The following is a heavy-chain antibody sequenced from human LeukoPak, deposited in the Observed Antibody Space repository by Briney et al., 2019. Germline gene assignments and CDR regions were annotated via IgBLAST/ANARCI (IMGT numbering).Heavy chain of an antibody. CDR2: INLNSGGT. CDR3: ARDNGDYWFDY. V-gene: IGHV1-2*02. J-gene: IGHJ4*02. CDR1: GYTFTDYY. Sequence: GASVKVSCKASGYTFTDYYMHWVRQAPGQGLEWMGWINLNSGGTNYAQKFQGRVTMTRDTSISTAYMELTRLRSDDTAVYYCARDNGDYWFDYWGQGTLVTVSS. D-gene: IGHD4-17*01.